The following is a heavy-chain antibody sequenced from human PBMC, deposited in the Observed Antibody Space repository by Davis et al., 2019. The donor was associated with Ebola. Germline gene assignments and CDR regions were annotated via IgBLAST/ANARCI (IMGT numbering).Heavy chain of an antibody. CDR3: ARGGYCTNGVCYISWFDP. CDR1: GYTFTSYG. J-gene: IGHJ5*02. Sequence: AASVKVSCKASGYTFTSYGISWVRQAPGQGLEWMGWISAYNGNTNYAQKLQGRVTMTTDTSTSTAYMELRSLRSDDTAVYYCARGGYCTNGVCYISWFDPWGQGTLVTVSS. V-gene: IGHV1-18*01. D-gene: IGHD2-8*01. CDR2: ISAYNGNT.